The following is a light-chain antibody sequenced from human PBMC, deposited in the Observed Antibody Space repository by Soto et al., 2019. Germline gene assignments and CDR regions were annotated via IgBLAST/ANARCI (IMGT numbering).Light chain of an antibody. V-gene: IGLV4-69*01. CDR2: VNSDRRH. Sequence: QLVLAQSPAASASLGSSVKLTCTLSSGHDSYAIAWQQQQPEKGLHSLMKVNSDRRHIKGAGIHDRFSGSSSGTDRYLTISSIQSEDEADYYCQTWVTDIRLFGARTKVTVL. J-gene: IGLJ1*01. CDR1: SGHDSYA. CDR3: QTWVTDIRL.